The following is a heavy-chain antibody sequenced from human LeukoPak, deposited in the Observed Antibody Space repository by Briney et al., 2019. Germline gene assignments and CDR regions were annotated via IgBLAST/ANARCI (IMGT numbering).Heavy chain of an antibody. V-gene: IGHV4-59*01. Sequence: SETLSLTCTVSGGSISSYYWSWIRQPPGKGLEWIGYISYSGSTKYNPSLKSRVTISVDTSKNQFSLNLSPVTAADTAVYYCAGGEGNIYGHWYFGLWGRGTLVTVSS. CDR3: AGGEGNIYGHWYFGL. CDR1: GGSISSYY. D-gene: IGHD3-3*02. CDR2: ISYSGST. J-gene: IGHJ2*01.